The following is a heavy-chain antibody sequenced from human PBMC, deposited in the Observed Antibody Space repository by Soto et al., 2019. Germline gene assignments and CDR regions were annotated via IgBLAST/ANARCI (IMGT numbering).Heavy chain of an antibody. J-gene: IGHJ4*02. V-gene: IGHV1-18*01. CDR3: VKGSRGSRPYYFDY. D-gene: IGHD3-22*01. CDR2: ISAYNGNT. CDR1: GYTFTSYG. Sequence: ASVKVSCKASGYTFTSYGISWVRQAPGQGLEWMGWISAYNGNTNYAQKLQGRVTMTTDTSTSTAYMELRSLRSDDTAVYYCVKGSRGSRPYYFDYWGQGTRVTVSS.